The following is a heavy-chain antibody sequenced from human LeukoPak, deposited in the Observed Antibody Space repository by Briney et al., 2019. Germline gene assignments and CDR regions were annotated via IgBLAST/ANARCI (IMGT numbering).Heavy chain of an antibody. D-gene: IGHD1-26*01. V-gene: IGHV3-21*01. Sequence: GGSLRLSCAASGFTFSSYSMTWVRQAPGKGLEWVSSISSSSSYIYYAGSVKGRFTISRDNAKNSLYLQMNSLRAEDTAVYYCARGSGKVGARIHWGQGTLVTVSS. CDR3: ARGSGKVGARIH. CDR2: ISSSSSYI. J-gene: IGHJ4*02. CDR1: GFTFSSYS.